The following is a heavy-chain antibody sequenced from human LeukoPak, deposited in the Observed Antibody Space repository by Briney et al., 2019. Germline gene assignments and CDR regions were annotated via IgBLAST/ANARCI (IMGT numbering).Heavy chain of an antibody. CDR1: GGSISSSSYY. J-gene: IGHJ4*02. CDR2: IYYSGST. D-gene: IGHD2-8*01. V-gene: IGHV4-39*07. Sequence: SETLSLTCTVSGGSISSSSYYWGWIRQPPGKGLEWIGSIYYSGSTYYNPSLKSRVTISVDRSKNQFSLKLSSVTAADTAVYYCASALMGYFDYWGQGTLVTVSS. CDR3: ASALMGYFDY.